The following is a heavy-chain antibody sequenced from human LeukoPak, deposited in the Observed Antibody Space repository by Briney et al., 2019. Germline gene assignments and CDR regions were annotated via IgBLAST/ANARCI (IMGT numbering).Heavy chain of an antibody. CDR1: RFTFSDYT. Sequence: PGGSLRLSCAASRFTFSDYTMNWVRQAPGKGLEWVSYIDLSGNTLYYVDSVRGRFTISRDNAKHTLYLEMNSLRAEDTAVYYCARGRGVSGDHWGQGILVTVSS. CDR2: IDLSGNTL. D-gene: IGHD3-10*01. J-gene: IGHJ4*02. V-gene: IGHV3-48*04. CDR3: ARGRGVSGDH.